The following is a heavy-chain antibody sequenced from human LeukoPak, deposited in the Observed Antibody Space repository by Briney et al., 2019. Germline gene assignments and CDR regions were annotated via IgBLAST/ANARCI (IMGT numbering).Heavy chain of an antibody. V-gene: IGHV1-2*02. D-gene: IGHD6-13*01. J-gene: IGHJ4*02. Sequence: GASVKVSCKASGYSFTDSYMHWVRQAPGQGLEWMGWINPNSGGTNYAQKFQGRVSMTRDTSINTAYMELSRLKSDDTAVYYCARDLGYTTSCWGQGTLVTVSS. CDR1: GYSFTDSY. CDR2: INPNSGGT. CDR3: ARDLGYTTSC.